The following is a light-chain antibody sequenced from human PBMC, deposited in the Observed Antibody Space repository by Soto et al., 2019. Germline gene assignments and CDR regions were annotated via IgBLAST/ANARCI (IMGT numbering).Light chain of an antibody. CDR3: QPQGTSPIT. Sequence: EILLKHSPATLSVSPGERATLSCTASQTVIHNYLAWHKQKPGQTPRLIVYGASSRATGIPDRFSGSGSGTDFTLTISRLEPEEWAVDDCQPQGTSPITGGKGTRLEIK. J-gene: IGKJ5*01. CDR2: GAS. V-gene: IGKV3-20*01. CDR1: QTVIHNY.